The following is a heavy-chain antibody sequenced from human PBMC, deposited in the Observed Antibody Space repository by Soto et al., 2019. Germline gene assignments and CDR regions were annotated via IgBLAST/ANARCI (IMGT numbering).Heavy chain of an antibody. Sequence: QVQLVQSGAEVKKPGSSVKVSCKASGGTFSSYAISWVRQAPGQGLEWMGGIIPIFGTGNYAQKFQGRVTSTADKSTSTAYMELSSLRSEDTAVYYCARGDSSGWYPYYWYFDLWGRGTLVTVSS. CDR2: IIPIFGTG. CDR1: GGTFSSYA. D-gene: IGHD6-19*01. CDR3: ARGDSSGWYPYYWYFDL. V-gene: IGHV1-69*06. J-gene: IGHJ2*01.